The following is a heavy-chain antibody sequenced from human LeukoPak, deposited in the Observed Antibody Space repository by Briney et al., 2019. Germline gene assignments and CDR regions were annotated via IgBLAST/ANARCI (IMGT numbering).Heavy chain of an antibody. CDR2: ISGSGGST. D-gene: IGHD2-15*01. V-gene: IGHV3-23*01. CDR3: ARVVVVAASNWFDP. Sequence: PSETLSLTCAVYGGSFSGYYWSWVRQAPGKGLEWVSAISGSGGSTYYADSVKGRFTISRDNSKNTLYLQMNSLRAEDTAVYYCARVVVVAASNWFDPWGQGTLVTVSS. J-gene: IGHJ5*02. CDR1: GGSFSGYY.